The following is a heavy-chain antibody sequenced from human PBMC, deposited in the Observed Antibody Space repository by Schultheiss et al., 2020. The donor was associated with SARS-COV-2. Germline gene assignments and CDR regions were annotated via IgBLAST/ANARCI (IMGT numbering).Heavy chain of an antibody. CDR2: ISSSSSTI. CDR1: GFTFSAYT. D-gene: IGHD3-10*01. Sequence: GESLKISCAASGFTFSAYTMNWVRQAPGKGLEWISYISSSSSTIYYADSVKGRFTISRDNAKDSLYLQMNSLRDEDTAVYYCAIQPEVRGVIMHWGQGTLVTVSS. J-gene: IGHJ4*02. V-gene: IGHV3-48*02. CDR3: AIQPEVRGVIMH.